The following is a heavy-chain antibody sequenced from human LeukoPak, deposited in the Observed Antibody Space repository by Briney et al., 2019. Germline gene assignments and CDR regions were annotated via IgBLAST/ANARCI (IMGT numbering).Heavy chain of an antibody. Sequence: ASVKVSCKVSGYTLTELSMHWVRQAPGKGLEWMGGFDPEDGETIYAQKFQGRVTMTEDTSTDTAYMELSSLRSEDTAVYYCARACSWCGTKFRDAFDIWGQGTMVTVSS. V-gene: IGHV1-24*01. D-gene: IGHD6-13*01. CDR1: GYTLTELS. CDR3: ARACSWCGTKFRDAFDI. J-gene: IGHJ3*02. CDR2: FDPEDGET.